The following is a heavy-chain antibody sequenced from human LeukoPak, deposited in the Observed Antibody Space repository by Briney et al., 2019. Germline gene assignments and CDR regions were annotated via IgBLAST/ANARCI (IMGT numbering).Heavy chain of an antibody. CDR3: TFDSSGHFGSPTSNDAFDI. J-gene: IGHJ3*02. CDR1: GGTFSSYA. D-gene: IGHD3-22*01. Sequence: SVKVSCKASGGTFSSYAISWVRQAPGQGLEWMGGIIPIFGTANYAQKFQGRVTITADESTSTAYMELSSLRSEDTAVYYCTFDSSGHFGSPTSNDAFDIWGQGTMATVSS. CDR2: IIPIFGTA. V-gene: IGHV1-69*13.